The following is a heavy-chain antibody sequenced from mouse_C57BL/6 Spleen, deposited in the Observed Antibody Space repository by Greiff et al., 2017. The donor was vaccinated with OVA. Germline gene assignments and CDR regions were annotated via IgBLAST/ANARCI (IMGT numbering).Heavy chain of an antibody. V-gene: IGHV2-6-1*01. D-gene: IGHD2-4*01. CDR1: GFSLTSYG. Sequence: VKLQESGPGLVAPSQSLSITCTVSGFSLTSYGVHWVRQPPGKGLEWLVVIWSDGSTTYNSALKSRLSISKDNSKSQVFLKMNSLQTDDTAMYYCARHGMDDYDGYFDVWGTGTTVTVSS. CDR3: ARHGMDDYDGYFDV. J-gene: IGHJ1*03. CDR2: IWSDGST.